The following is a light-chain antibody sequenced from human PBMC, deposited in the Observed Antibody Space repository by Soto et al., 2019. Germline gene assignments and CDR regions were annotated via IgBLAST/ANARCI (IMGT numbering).Light chain of an antibody. Sequence: QSVLTQPASVSGSPGQSITISCTGTSSDVGGYNYVSWYQQHPGKAPKLMIYEVSNRPSGVSNRFSGSKSANTASLTISGLQAEDEADYYCSSYTSSSTPVLFGGGTKLTVL. CDR1: SSDVGGYNY. CDR3: SSYTSSSTPVL. J-gene: IGLJ2*01. V-gene: IGLV2-14*01. CDR2: EVS.